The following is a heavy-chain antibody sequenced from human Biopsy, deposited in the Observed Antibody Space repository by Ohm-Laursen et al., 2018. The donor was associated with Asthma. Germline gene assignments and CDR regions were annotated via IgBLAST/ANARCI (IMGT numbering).Heavy chain of an antibody. J-gene: IGHJ4*02. CDR2: INSVFGTT. D-gene: IGHD2-2*01. V-gene: IGHV1-69*13. CDR3: ARKAGSCISRTCYSLDF. Sequence: ASVKVSCKSLGGTFNTYVIGWVRQAAGQGLEWMGGINSVFGTTTYPQKLQDRVTITADDSTSTVYMELSSLRSEDTAVYYCARKAGSCISRTCYSLDFWGQGTLDTVSS. CDR1: GGTFNTYV.